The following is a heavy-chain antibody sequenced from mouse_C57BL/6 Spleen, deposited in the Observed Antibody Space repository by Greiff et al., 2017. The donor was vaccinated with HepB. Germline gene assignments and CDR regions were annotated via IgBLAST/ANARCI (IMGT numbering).Heavy chain of an antibody. J-gene: IGHJ4*01. D-gene: IGHD1-1*01. CDR3: ARGFTTVVATRYYAMDY. Sequence: QVQLQQPGAELVMPGASVKLSCKASGYTFTSYWMHWVKQRPGQGLEWIGEIDPSDSYTNYNQKFKGKSTLTVDKSSSTAYMQLSSLTSEDSAVYYCARGFTTVVATRYYAMDYWGQGTSVTVSS. V-gene: IGHV1-69*01. CDR2: IDPSDSYT. CDR1: GYTFTSYW.